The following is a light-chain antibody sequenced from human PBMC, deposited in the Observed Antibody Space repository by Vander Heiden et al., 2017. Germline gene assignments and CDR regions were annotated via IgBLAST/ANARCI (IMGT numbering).Light chain of an antibody. J-gene: IGKJ2*01. CDR1: QSINTY. CDR3: QQSYSTPRT. V-gene: IGKV1-39*01. Sequence: DIQMTQSPSSLSASVGDRVTVTCRASQSINTYLNWYQQKPGKAPELLIYAASSMQNGVPPRFSGSGSGTDFTLTISSLQPEDVASYYCQQSYSTPRTFGQGTKLEIK. CDR2: AAS.